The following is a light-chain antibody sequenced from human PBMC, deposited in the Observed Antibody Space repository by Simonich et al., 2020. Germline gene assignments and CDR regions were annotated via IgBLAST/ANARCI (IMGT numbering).Light chain of an antibody. Sequence: EIVMTQSPATLSVSPGERATLSCRASQSVSSNLAWYQQKPGQAPRLVIYGASTRATGIPARFSGSGSGTEFTLTISSLQSEDFAVYYCQQRSNWPITFGQGTRLEIK. CDR3: QQRSNWPIT. V-gene: IGKV3-15*01. CDR1: QSVSSN. CDR2: GAS. J-gene: IGKJ5*01.